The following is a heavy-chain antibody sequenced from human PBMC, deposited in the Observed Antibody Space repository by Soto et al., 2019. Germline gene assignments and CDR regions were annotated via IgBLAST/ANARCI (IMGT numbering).Heavy chain of an antibody. J-gene: IGHJ4*02. CDR2: IYYSGST. Sequence: SETLSLTCTVSGGSISSYYWSWIRQPPGKGLEWIGYIYYSGSTNYNPSLKSRVTISVDTSKNQFSLKLSSVTAADTAVYYCASGYCSSTSCYNPLDYWGQGTLVTVSS. V-gene: IGHV4-59*01. CDR1: GGSISSYY. CDR3: ASGYCSSTSCYNPLDY. D-gene: IGHD2-2*02.